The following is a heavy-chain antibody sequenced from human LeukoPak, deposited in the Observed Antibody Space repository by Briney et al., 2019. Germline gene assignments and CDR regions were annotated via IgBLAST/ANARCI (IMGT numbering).Heavy chain of an antibody. Sequence: PSETLSLTCAVYGGSFSGYYWSWIRQPPGKGLEWIGEINHSGSTNYNPSLKSRVTISVDTSKNQFSLKLSSVTAADTAVCYCARDIVVVPAASNWFDPWGQGTLVTVSS. D-gene: IGHD2-2*01. CDR3: ARDIVVVPAASNWFDP. J-gene: IGHJ5*02. CDR2: INHSGST. CDR1: GGSFSGYY. V-gene: IGHV4-34*01.